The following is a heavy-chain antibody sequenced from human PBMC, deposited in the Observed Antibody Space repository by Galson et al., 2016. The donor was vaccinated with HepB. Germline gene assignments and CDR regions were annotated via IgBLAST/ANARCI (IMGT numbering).Heavy chain of an antibody. CDR1: GYTFTSNE. V-gene: IGHV1-8*01. CDR2: MNANTGDT. Sequence: SVKVSCKASGYTFTSNEFNWVRQATGQGLEWMGWMNANTGDTGYAQKFQGRVTMTRNAATRTAYMELSSLRSEDTAVYYCARGGYSGYEAFDYWGQGTLVTVSS. CDR3: ARGGYSGYEAFDY. J-gene: IGHJ4*02. D-gene: IGHD5-12*01.